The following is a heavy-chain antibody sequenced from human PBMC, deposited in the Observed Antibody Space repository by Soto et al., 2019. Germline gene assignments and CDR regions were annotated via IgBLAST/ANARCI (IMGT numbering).Heavy chain of an antibody. J-gene: IGHJ6*04. D-gene: IGHD2-21*01. V-gene: IGHV3-7*03. CDR1: GFTFSSYW. CDR2: MDQDGSEK. CDR3: TKARLCGGDGYNSYYSNAMDV. Sequence: GGSLRLSCAASGFTFSSYWMTWVRQAPGKGLEWVANMDQDGSEKNYVDSVKRRFTISRDNAKNSLYLQMNSLRPEDTALYYCTKARLCGGDGYNSYYSNAMDVWGEGTTVTVSS.